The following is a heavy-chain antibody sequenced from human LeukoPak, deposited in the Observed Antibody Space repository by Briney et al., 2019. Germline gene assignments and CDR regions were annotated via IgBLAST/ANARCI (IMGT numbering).Heavy chain of an antibody. CDR2: ISSSSSYI. Sequence: GGSLRLSCAASGFTFSSYSMNWVRQAPGEGLEWVSSISSSSSYIYYADSVKGRFTISRDNAKNSLYLQMNSLRAEDTAVYYCAGQPAGYNWIYGMDVWGQGTTVTVSS. CDR1: GFTFSSYS. V-gene: IGHV3-21*01. J-gene: IGHJ6*02. D-gene: IGHD1-1*01. CDR3: AGQPAGYNWIYGMDV.